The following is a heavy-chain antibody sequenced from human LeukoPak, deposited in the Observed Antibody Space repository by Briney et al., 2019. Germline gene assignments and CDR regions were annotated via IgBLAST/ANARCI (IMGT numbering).Heavy chain of an antibody. CDR3: ARVNYYDSSTYPGYDWFDP. D-gene: IGHD3-22*01. CDR2: ISSSGSTI. CDR1: GFTFSDYY. Sequence: PGGSLRLSCAASGFTFSDYYMSWIRQAPGKGLEWISYISSSGSTIYYADSVKGRFTISRDNAKNSLYLQMNSLRAEDTAVYYCARVNYYDSSTYPGYDWFDPWGQGTLVTVSS. V-gene: IGHV3-11*01. J-gene: IGHJ5*02.